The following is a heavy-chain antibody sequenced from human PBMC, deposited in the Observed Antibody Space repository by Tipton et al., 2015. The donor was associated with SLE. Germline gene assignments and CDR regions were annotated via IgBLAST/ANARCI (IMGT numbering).Heavy chain of an antibody. CDR3: ARDRGDGYRDAFDV. CDR2: IHYSGTT. J-gene: IGHJ3*01. V-gene: IGHV4-39*07. D-gene: IGHD5-24*01. CDR1: GGSISSSSYY. Sequence: TLSLTCTVSGGSISSSSYYWTWIRQPPGKGLEWIGSIHYSGTTYYNPSLKSRITISVDTSKNQFSLRLTSVTAADAAVYFCARDRGDGYRDAFDVWGQGTVVTVSS.